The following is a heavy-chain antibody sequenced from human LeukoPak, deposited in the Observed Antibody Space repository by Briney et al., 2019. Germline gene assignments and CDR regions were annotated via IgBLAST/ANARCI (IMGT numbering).Heavy chain of an antibody. D-gene: IGHD2-2*01. CDR3: ARGTDSIVVVPAAKGAFDI. CDR2: ISAYNGNT. J-gene: IGHJ3*02. V-gene: IGHV1-18*01. CDR1: GYTFTSYG. Sequence: ASVKVSCKASGYTFTSYGISWVRQAPGQGLEWMGWISAYNGNTNYAQKLQGRVTMTTDTSTSTAYMELRSLRSDDTAVYYCARGTDSIVVVPAAKGAFDIWGQGTMVTVSS.